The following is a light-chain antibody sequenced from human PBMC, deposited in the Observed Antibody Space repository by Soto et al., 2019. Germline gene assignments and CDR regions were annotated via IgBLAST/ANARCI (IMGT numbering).Light chain of an antibody. CDR2: EVS. V-gene: IGLV2-8*01. J-gene: IGLJ2*01. CDR3: RSYAGRVV. Sequence: QSALTQPPSASGSPGQSVTISCTGTSSDVGGYNYVSWYQQHPGKAPKLMIYEVSKRPSGVPDRFSGSKSGNTASLTVSGVQAGDEADYYLRSYAGRVVFGGGTKLTVL. CDR1: SSDVGGYNY.